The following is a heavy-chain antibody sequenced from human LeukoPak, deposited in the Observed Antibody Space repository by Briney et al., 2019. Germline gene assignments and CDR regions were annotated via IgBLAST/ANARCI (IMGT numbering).Heavy chain of an antibody. CDR3: ARHSDYDILTGPNDY. J-gene: IGHJ4*02. CDR2: ISPSGDIT. CDR1: GFTFSNHG. D-gene: IGHD3-9*01. Sequence: GGTLRLSCAASGFTFSNHGMNWVRQAPGKGLEWVSGISPSGDITYYADSVKGRSTISRDNAKNSLYLQMNSLGAEDTAVYYCARHSDYDILTGPNDYWGQGTLVTVSS. V-gene: IGHV3-23*01.